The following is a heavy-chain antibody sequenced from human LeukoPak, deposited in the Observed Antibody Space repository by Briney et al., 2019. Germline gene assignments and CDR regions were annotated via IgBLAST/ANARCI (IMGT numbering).Heavy chain of an antibody. Sequence: PSETLSLTCTVSGGSISSGGYYWSWIRQHPGKGLEWIGYIYYSGSTYYNPSLKSRVTISIDTSKNQFSLRLSSVTAAGTAVYYCARQMNTVTADYWGQGTLVTVSS. J-gene: IGHJ4*02. CDR3: ARQMNTVTADY. D-gene: IGHD4-17*01. CDR2: IYYSGST. CDR1: GGSISSGGYY. V-gene: IGHV4-39*01.